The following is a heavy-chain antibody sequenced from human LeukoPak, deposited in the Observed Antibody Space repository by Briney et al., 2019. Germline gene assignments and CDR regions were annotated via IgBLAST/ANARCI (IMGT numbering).Heavy chain of an antibody. Sequence: GGSLRLSCAASGFTFSSYWMSWVRQAPGKGLEWVANIKQDGSEKYYVDSVKGRFTISRDNAKNSLYLQMNSLRAEDTAVYYCARAGIMTTVTTDWFDPWGQGTLVTVSS. J-gene: IGHJ5*02. D-gene: IGHD4-11*01. CDR3: ARAGIMTTVTTDWFDP. V-gene: IGHV3-7*01. CDR2: IKQDGSEK. CDR1: GFTFSSYW.